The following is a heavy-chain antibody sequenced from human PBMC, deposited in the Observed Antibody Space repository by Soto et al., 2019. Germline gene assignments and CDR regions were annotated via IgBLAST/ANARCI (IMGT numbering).Heavy chain of an antibody. CDR2: IFYSGTT. V-gene: IGHV4-31*01. CDR3: GRVRGHAFDM. D-gene: IGHD3-10*01. CDR1: GGSINTDDYY. J-gene: IGHJ3*02. Sequence: QVQLQESGPGLVKPSQTLSLNCSVSGGSINTDDYYWSWIRQHAGQGLEWIGYIFYSGTTYYNPSLKSKISISLDTSRNQFSLEMSSVSAADTAMYYCGRVRGHAFDMRGQWTMVTVSS.